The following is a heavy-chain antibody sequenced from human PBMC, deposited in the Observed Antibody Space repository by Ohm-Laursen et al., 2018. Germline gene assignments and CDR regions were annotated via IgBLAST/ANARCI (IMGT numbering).Heavy chain of an antibody. Sequence: SLRLSCAAPGFTFSSYAMSWVRQAPGKGLEWVSAISGSGGSTYYADSVKGRFTISRDNSKNTLYLQMNSLRAEDTAVYYCAKDGGYDSSGYYYSPRPYFDYWGQGTLVTVSS. V-gene: IGHV3-23*01. CDR1: GFTFSSYA. CDR2: ISGSGGST. CDR3: AKDGGYDSSGYYYSPRPYFDY. J-gene: IGHJ4*02. D-gene: IGHD3-22*01.